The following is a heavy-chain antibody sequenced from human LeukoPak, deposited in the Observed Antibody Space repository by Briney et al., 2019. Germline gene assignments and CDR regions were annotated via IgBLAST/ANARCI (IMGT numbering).Heavy chain of an antibody. Sequence: SETLSLTCTVPGGSISSYYWSSIRQPAGKGLEWIGRIYTSGSTNYNPSLKSRVTMSVDTSTNQFSLTLSSLPAPPPPPSSSSRAGYYYDSSGYLPVFDYWGQGTLVTVSS. V-gene: IGHV4-4*07. J-gene: IGHJ4*02. CDR2: IYTSGST. D-gene: IGHD3-22*01. CDR1: GGSISSYY. CDR3: SRAGYYYDSSGYLPVFDY.